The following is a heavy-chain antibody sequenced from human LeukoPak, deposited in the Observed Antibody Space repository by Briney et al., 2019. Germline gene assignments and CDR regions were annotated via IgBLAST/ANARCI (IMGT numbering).Heavy chain of an antibody. CDR2: ISSSSSSYI. V-gene: IGHV3-21*01. CDR1: GFTFSSYS. Sequence: NPGGSLRLSCAASGFTFSSYSMNWVRQAPGKGLEWVSSISSSSSSYIYYADSVKGRFTISRDNAKNSLYLQMNSLRAEDTAVYYCASEMIYREKAAEDAFDIWCQGTMVTVSS. J-gene: IGHJ3*02. D-gene: IGHD2-15*01. CDR3: ASEMIYREKAAEDAFDI.